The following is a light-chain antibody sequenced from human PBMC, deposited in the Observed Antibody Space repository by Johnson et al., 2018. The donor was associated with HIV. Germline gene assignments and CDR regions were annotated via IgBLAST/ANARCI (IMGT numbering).Light chain of an antibody. Sequence: QSVLTQPPSVSAAPGQKVTISCSGISSNIGNNYVSWYQQLPGTAPKLLIYDNNKRPSGIPDRFSGSKSGTSATLGITGLQTGDEADYYCGTWDSSLRGGVFGTGTKVTVL. CDR3: GTWDSSLRGGV. J-gene: IGLJ1*01. V-gene: IGLV1-51*01. CDR2: DNN. CDR1: SSNIGNNY.